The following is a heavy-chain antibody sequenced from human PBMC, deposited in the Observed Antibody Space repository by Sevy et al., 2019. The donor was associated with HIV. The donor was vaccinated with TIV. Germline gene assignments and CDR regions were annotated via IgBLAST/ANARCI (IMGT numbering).Heavy chain of an antibody. CDR3: ARGVGESCSGGTCSGWFDP. J-gene: IGHJ5*02. CDR2: IYYTGNT. D-gene: IGHD2-15*01. CDR1: GDSVTSSPHY. V-gene: IGHV4-61*01. Sequence: SETLSFTCIVSGDSVTSSPHYWTWIRQPPGKGLEWIAYIYYTGNTNYNPSLRSRVTISVDISKNQFSLKLSSVTAADTAVYYCARGVGESCSGGTCSGWFDPWGQGTQVTVSS.